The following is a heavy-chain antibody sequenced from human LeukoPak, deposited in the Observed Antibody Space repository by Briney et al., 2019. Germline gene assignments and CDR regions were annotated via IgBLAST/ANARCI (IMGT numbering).Heavy chain of an antibody. V-gene: IGHV1-8*01. CDR3: ARDGSYSFDY. Sequence: ASVKVSCKASGYTFASHDINWVRQATGQGLEWMGWMSPHSGNTGYAQKFQGRVTMTRNTSISTAYMELSSLRSEDTAVYYCARDGSYSFDYWGQGTLVPVSS. D-gene: IGHD1-26*01. J-gene: IGHJ4*02. CDR2: MSPHSGNT. CDR1: GYTFASHD.